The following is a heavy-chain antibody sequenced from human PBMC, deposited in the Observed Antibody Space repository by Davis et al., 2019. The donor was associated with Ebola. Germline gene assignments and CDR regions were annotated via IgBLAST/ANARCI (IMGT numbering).Heavy chain of an antibody. Sequence: PGGSLRLSCTASGFTFINYWMHWVRQVPGKGLVWVSRIKGDGNLIYADSVKGRFTISRDNARNTVYLQMNSLRVADTAVYYCTTGAMAAYDIWGQGTMVTVSS. CDR1: GFTFINYW. V-gene: IGHV3-74*01. D-gene: IGHD5-18*01. CDR2: IKGDGNL. J-gene: IGHJ3*02. CDR3: TTGAMAAYDI.